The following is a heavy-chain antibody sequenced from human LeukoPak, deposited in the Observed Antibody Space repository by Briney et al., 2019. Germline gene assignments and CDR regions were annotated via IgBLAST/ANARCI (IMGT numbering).Heavy chain of an antibody. CDR3: ARAGVRVGCGRDCYSNYFDY. D-gene: IGHD2-21*02. Sequence: SETLSLTCTVSGASISGSNVYWGWIRQAPGKGLEWIGNIIDTGSTYIKSSLESRVTKSVDTSKNQFFLKLSSVTVADTAVYYCARAGVRVGCGRDCYSNYFDYWGQGILVTVSS. J-gene: IGHJ4*02. CDR2: IIDTGST. V-gene: IGHV4-39*07. CDR1: GASISGSNVY.